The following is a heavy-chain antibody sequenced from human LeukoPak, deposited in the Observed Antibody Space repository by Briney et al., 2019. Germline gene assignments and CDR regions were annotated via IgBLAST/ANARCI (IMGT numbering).Heavy chain of an antibody. CDR1: GFTFSSYE. J-gene: IGHJ6*04. Sequence: GGSLRLSCAASGFTFSSYEMNWVRQAPGKGLEWVSYISSSGSTIYYADSVKGRFTISRDNAKNSLFLQMNSLRAEDTAVYFCAKSTRAVMAMMDVWGKGTTVTVSS. V-gene: IGHV3-48*03. CDR3: AKSTRAVMAMMDV. D-gene: IGHD3-16*01. CDR2: ISSSGSTI.